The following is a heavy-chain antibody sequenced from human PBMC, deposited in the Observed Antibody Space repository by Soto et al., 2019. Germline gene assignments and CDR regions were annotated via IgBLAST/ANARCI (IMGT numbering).Heavy chain of an antibody. Sequence: XGTLSLTGAVYGGSFGGYYWSWIRQPPGKGLEWIGEINHSGSTNYNPSLKSRVTISVDTSKNQFSLKLSSVTAADTAVYYCARSYQNDLNYWGQGTLVIVSS. J-gene: IGHJ4*02. D-gene: IGHD1-1*01. CDR1: GGSFGGYY. CDR3: ARSYQNDLNY. CDR2: INHSGST. V-gene: IGHV4-34*01.